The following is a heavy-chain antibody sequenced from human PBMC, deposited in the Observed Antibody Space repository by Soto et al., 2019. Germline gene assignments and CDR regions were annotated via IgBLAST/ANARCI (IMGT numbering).Heavy chain of an antibody. CDR1: GYSISNGYY. D-gene: IGHD3-10*01. CDR3: ARDENYGLHYFNP. J-gene: IGHJ4*02. V-gene: IGHV4-38-2*02. Sequence: SETLSLTCAVSGYSISNGYYWDWIRQPPGKRLEWIGSIYPTGTTYYNPSLKSRVTISVDTSKNQFSLKLTSLTAADTAVYYCARDENYGLHYFNPWGRGTLVTVSS. CDR2: IYPTGTT.